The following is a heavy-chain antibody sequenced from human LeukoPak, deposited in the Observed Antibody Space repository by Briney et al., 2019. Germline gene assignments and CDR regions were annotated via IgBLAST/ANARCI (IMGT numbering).Heavy chain of an antibody. D-gene: IGHD4-17*01. V-gene: IGHV3-64*01. CDR1: GFTFSSYA. CDR3: AGGYGDYVPDV. CDR2: ISSNGDT. Sequence: GGSLRLSCAASGFTFSSYAMHWVRQAPGKGLEYVSAISSNGDTYYANSVKGRFTISRDNSKNTLYLQMGSLRAEDMAVYYCAGGYGDYVPDVWGQGTTVTVSS. J-gene: IGHJ6*02.